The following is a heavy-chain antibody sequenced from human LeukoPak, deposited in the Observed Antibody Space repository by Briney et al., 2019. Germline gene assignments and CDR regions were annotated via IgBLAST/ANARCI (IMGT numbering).Heavy chain of an antibody. Sequence: SETLSLTCTVSGGSISSYYWSWIRQPPGKGLEWIGYIYYSGSTNYNPSLKSRVTISVDTSKNQFSLKLSSVTAADTAAYYCARGGVVVRGVFDYWGQGTLVTVSS. J-gene: IGHJ4*02. CDR3: ARGGVVVRGVFDY. V-gene: IGHV4-59*01. D-gene: IGHD3-10*01. CDR1: GGSISSYY. CDR2: IYYSGST.